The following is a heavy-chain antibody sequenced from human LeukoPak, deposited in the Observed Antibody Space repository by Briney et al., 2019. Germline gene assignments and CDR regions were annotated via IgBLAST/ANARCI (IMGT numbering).Heavy chain of an antibody. D-gene: IGHD3-10*01. CDR1: GDSISSSNCY. Sequence: SETLSLTCTVSGDSISSSNCYWGWIRQPPGKGLEWIGSIYFSGGTYYNASLKSRVTISVDTSKNQFSLKLSSVTVADTAVYYCAKSGYYGKTDSWGHGTLVTVSS. CDR3: AKSGYYGKTDS. CDR2: IYFSGGT. V-gene: IGHV4-39*01. J-gene: IGHJ5*01.